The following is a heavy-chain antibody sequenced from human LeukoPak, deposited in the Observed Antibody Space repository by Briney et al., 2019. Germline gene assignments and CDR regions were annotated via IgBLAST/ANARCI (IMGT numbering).Heavy chain of an antibody. J-gene: IGHJ4*02. D-gene: IGHD5-24*01. V-gene: IGHV1-69*13. Sequence: SVKVSCKASGGTFSSYAISWVRQAPGQGLEWMRGIIPIFGTANYAQKFQGRVTITADESTSTAYMELSSLRSEDTAVYYCASEGRDGYNYVDYWGQGTLVTVSS. CDR1: GGTFSSYA. CDR2: IIPIFGTA. CDR3: ASEGRDGYNYVDY.